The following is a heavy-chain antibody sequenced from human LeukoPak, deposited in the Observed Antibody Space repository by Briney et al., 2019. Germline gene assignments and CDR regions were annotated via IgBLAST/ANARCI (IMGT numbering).Heavy chain of an antibody. CDR1: GFTFNGYA. CDR2: ISWNSGRI. J-gene: IGHJ3*02. Sequence: GGSLRLSCAASGFTFNGYAMHWVRQAPGKGLEWVSGISWNSGRIDYADSVKGRFTISRDNAKNSLYLQMNSLRAEDTAFYYCAKAPSGDSSGYYTDAFDIWGQGTMVTVSS. CDR3: AKAPSGDSSGYYTDAFDI. V-gene: IGHV3-9*01. D-gene: IGHD3-22*01.